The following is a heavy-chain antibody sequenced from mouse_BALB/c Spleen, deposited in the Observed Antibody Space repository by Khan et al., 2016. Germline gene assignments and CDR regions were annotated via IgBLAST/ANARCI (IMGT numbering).Heavy chain of an antibody. CDR2: INPYIDGT. D-gene: IGHD1-1*01. CDR1: GYTFTSYV. Sequence: IQLVQSGPELVKPGASVRMSCKASGYTFTSYVIHWVKQKPGQGLEWIGYINPYIDGTKYNEKFKGKATLTSDNSSSTAYMELSSLTSEDSAGYYCGRERESWIIYWYFDVWGAGTTVTVAS. J-gene: IGHJ1*01. CDR3: GRERESWIIYWYFDV. V-gene: IGHV1S136*01.